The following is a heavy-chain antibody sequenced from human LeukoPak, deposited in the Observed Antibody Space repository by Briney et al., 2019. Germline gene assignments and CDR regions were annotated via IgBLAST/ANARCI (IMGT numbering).Heavy chain of an antibody. V-gene: IGHV3-48*04. CDR2: ISTSGSTK. Sequence: PGGSLRLSCAASGFTFSSHTMNWVRQAPGKGLEWVSYISTSGSTKYYADSVKGRFTISRDNAKNSLYLQMNSMRAEDTALYYCARDRYSYGYWGQGTLVTVSS. CDR3: ARDRYSYGY. J-gene: IGHJ4*02. CDR1: GFTFSSHT. D-gene: IGHD5-18*01.